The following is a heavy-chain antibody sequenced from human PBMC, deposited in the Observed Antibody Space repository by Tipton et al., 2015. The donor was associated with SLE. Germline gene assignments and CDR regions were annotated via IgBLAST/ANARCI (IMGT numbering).Heavy chain of an antibody. J-gene: IGHJ5*02. Sequence: TLSLTCTVSGGSISSYYWGWIRQPPGKGLEWIGSIYYSGSTYYNPSLKSRVTISVDTSKNQFSLKLSSVTAADTAVYYCARWYSSLNWFDPWGQGTLVTVSS. CDR1: GGSISSYY. D-gene: IGHD6-13*01. V-gene: IGHV4-39*07. CDR3: ARWYSSLNWFDP. CDR2: IYYSGST.